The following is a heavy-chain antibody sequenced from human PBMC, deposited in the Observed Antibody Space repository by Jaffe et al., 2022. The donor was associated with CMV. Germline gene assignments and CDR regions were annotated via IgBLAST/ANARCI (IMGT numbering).Heavy chain of an antibody. CDR3: ARGSDCSSTSCYRGGFDP. Sequence: QVQLQESGPGLVKPSQTLSLTCTVSGGSISSGGYYWSWIRQHPGKGLEWIGYIYYSGSTYYNPSLKSRVTISVDTSKNQFSLKLSSVTAADTAVYYCARGSDCSSTSCYRGGFDPWGQGTLVTVSS. V-gene: IGHV4-31*03. CDR2: IYYSGST. D-gene: IGHD2-2*01. J-gene: IGHJ5*02. CDR1: GGSISSGGYY.